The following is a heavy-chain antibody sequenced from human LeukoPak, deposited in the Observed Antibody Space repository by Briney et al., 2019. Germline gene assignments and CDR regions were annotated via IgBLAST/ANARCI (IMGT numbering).Heavy chain of an antibody. CDR3: ARGPTRGYVNYYYGMGV. D-gene: IGHD5-12*01. CDR2: INHSGST. J-gene: IGHJ6*04. CDR1: GGSFSGYY. V-gene: IGHV4-34*01. Sequence: SETLSLTCAVYGGSFSGYYWSWIRQPPGKGLEWIGEINHSGSTNYNPSLKRRVTISVDTSKNQFSLKLSSVTAADTAVYYCARGPTRGYVNYYYGMGVWGKGTTVTVSS.